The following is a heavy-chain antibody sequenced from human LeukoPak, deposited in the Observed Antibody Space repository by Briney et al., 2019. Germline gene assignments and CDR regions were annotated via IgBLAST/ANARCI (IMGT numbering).Heavy chain of an antibody. D-gene: IGHD2-15*01. Sequence: SETLSLTCTVSGASISSTGYYWGWIRQSPGKRLEWIGSLFNSGVTYYSQSLKSRVSTSVDTSNNHFSLRLTSLTAADTAIYYCARHRVASAYSSFDYWGQGTLVTVSS. CDR1: GASISSTGYY. J-gene: IGHJ4*02. CDR3: ARHRVASAYSSFDY. V-gene: IGHV4-39*01. CDR2: LFNSGVT.